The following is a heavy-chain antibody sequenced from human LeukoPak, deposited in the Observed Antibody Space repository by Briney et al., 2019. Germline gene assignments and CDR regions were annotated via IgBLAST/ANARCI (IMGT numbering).Heavy chain of an antibody. CDR3: AREQWLGKRDAFDI. V-gene: IGHV3-48*01. CDR2: ISSSSSTI. CDR1: GFTFSSYS. D-gene: IGHD6-19*01. J-gene: IGHJ3*02. Sequence: PGGSLRLSCAASGFTFSSYSMNWVRQAPGKGLEWVSYISSSSSTIYYADSVKGRFTISRDNAKNSLYPQLNSLRAEDTAVYYCAREQWLGKRDAFDIWGEGTMVSLSS.